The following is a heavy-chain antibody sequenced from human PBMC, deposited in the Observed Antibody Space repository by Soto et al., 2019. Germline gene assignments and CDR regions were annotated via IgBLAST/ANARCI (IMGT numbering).Heavy chain of an antibody. Sequence: GGSLRLSCAASGFTFSSYGMHWVRQAPGKGLEWVAVISYDGSNKYYADSVKGRFTISRDNSKNTLYLQMNSLRAEDTAVYYCAKDRRHSSRHINYYFDYWGQGTLVTVSS. V-gene: IGHV3-30*18. D-gene: IGHD6-19*01. J-gene: IGHJ4*02. CDR3: AKDRRHSSRHINYYFDY. CDR1: GFTFSSYG. CDR2: ISYDGSNK.